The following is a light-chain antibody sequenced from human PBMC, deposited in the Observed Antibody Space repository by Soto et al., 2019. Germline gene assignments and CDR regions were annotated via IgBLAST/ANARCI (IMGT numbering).Light chain of an antibody. CDR2: DAS. CDR3: QQYNSYST. Sequence: DIQMTQSPSTLSASVGDRVTITCRASQSISSWLAWYQQKPGKAPKLLIYDASSLESGDPSRFSGSGSETEFPLTISSLQPDDFATYYCQQYNSYSTFGQGTKVEIK. CDR1: QSISSW. J-gene: IGKJ1*01. V-gene: IGKV1-5*01.